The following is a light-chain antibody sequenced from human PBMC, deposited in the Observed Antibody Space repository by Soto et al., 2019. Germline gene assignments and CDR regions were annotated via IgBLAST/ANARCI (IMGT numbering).Light chain of an antibody. CDR2: KAS. CDR1: QSIGSW. CDR3: QQYNTYRA. J-gene: IGKJ1*01. V-gene: IGKV1-5*03. Sequence: DIQMTESPSSLSASMGDRVTITCRASQSIGSWLAWHQQKPGKAPKLLIYKASTLESGVPSRFSGSGSGTEFTLTISSLQPDDFATYYCQQYNTYRAFGQGTKVDIK.